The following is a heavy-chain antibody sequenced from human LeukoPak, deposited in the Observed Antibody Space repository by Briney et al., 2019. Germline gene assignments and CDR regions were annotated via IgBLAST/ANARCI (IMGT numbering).Heavy chain of an antibody. V-gene: IGHV3-33*01. CDR1: GFSFSSYG. J-gene: IGHJ4*02. D-gene: IGHD1-26*01. Sequence: PGGSLRLSCAASGFSFSSYGMHWVRQAPGKGLEWVAVMWYDGSYKYYADSVKGRFTISRDNSKNTLHLQMNSLRVEDTAVYYCARGEVGATLTDYWGQGTLVTVSS. CDR3: ARGEVGATLTDY. CDR2: MWYDGSYK.